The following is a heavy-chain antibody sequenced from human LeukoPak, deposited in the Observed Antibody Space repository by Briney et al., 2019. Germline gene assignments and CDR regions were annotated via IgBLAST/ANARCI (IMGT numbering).Heavy chain of an antibody. CDR1: GGSISSYY. Sequence: PSETLSLTCTVSGGSISSYYWGWIRQPPGKGLEWIGSIYYSGSTYYNPSLKSRVTISVDTSKNQFSLKLSSVTAADTAVYYCARVGRYSWGPYYYMDVWGKGTTVTVSS. D-gene: IGHD1-20*01. V-gene: IGHV4-39*01. J-gene: IGHJ6*03. CDR3: ARVGRYSWGPYYYMDV. CDR2: IYYSGST.